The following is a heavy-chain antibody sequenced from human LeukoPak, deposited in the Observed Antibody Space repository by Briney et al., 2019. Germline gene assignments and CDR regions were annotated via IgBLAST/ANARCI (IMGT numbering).Heavy chain of an antibody. CDR1: GYTLTELS. V-gene: IGHV1-24*01. J-gene: IGHJ3*01. CDR3: ARVRLVWGMETFDL. Sequence: ASVKVSCKVSGYTLTELSMHRVRQAPGKGLEWMGGFDPEDGETIYAQKFQGRVTMTEDTSTNTAYMEMRSLRSDDTAIYYCARVRLVWGMETFDLWGQGTMVTVSS. CDR2: FDPEDGET. D-gene: IGHD7-27*01.